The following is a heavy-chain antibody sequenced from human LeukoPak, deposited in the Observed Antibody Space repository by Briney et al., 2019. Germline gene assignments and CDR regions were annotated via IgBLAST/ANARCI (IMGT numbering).Heavy chain of an antibody. CDR2: ISGNGGST. CDR3: AKESKWGQWLVQYYFDY. CDR1: GFTFSSYA. Sequence: GGSLRLSCAASGFTFSSYAMSWVRQAPGKGLEWVSAISGNGGSTYYADSVKGRFTISKDNSKNTLYLQMNSLRAEDTAVYYCAKESKWGQWLVQYYFDYWGQGTLVTVSS. J-gene: IGHJ4*02. V-gene: IGHV3-23*01. D-gene: IGHD6-19*01.